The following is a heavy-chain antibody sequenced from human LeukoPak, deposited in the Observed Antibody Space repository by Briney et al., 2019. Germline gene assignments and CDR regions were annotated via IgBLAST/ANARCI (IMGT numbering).Heavy chain of an antibody. CDR1: GFAFSSYA. CDR2: MSGSGVST. CDR3: AKDLEVTAPLDY. V-gene: IGHV3-23*01. J-gene: IGHJ4*02. Sequence: GGSLRLSCAASGFAFSSYAMSWVRQAPGKGLEWVSVMSGSGVSTYYADSMKGRFTISRDNSKNTLHLQMNSLRAEDTAVYYCAKDLEVTAPLDYWGQGTLVTVSS. D-gene: IGHD2-21*02.